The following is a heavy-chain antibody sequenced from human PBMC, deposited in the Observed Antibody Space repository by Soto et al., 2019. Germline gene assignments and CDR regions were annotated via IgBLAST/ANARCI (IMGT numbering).Heavy chain of an antibody. V-gene: IGHV4-39*01. CDR1: NGSISSRSSY. CDR3: GGQDYGAKGYYFEN. J-gene: IGHJ4*02. D-gene: IGHD4-17*01. Sequence: QLQLQESGSGLVKPSETLSLTCTVSNGSISSRSSYWGWIRQTPGKGLEWIGSIYYIGNTYYNPSLKILVTISIDTSKTQFSLKLNSVTAADTAVYFCGGQDYGAKGYYFENWGQGTLVTVSS. CDR2: IYYIGNT.